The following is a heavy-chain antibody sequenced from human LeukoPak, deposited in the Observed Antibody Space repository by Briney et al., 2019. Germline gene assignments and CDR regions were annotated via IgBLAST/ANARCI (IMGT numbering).Heavy chain of an antibody. J-gene: IGHJ4*02. CDR2: INVGSGDT. CDR1: GYTFTDYA. D-gene: IGHD1-1*01. V-gene: IGHV1-3*01. CDR3: ARGNGPGAYLIDF. Sequence: ASVKVSCKASGYTFTDYALHWVRQAPGHRLEWMGMINVGSGDTKYSQKFQGRVPISRDTSANIAYMELSSLRSEDTAVYYCARGNGPGAYLIDFWGQGTLVTVSS.